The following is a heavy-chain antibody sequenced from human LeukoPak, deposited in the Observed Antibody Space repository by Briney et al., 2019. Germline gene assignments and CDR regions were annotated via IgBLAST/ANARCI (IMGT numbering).Heavy chain of an antibody. CDR2: INHSGST. D-gene: IGHD3-10*01. V-gene: IGHV4-34*01. CDR1: GGSFSGYY. J-gene: IGHJ4*02. CDR3: ARVLENYYGSGSYTSTHDY. Sequence: SETLSLTCAAYGGSFSGYYWSWIRQPPGKGLEWIGEINHSGSTNSNPSLKSRVTVSVDTSKNQFSLKLSSVTAADTAVYYCARVLENYYGSGSYTSTHDYWGQGTLVTVSS.